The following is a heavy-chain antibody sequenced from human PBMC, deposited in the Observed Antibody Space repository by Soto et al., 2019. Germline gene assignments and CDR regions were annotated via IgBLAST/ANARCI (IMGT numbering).Heavy chain of an antibody. V-gene: IGHV3-23*01. J-gene: IGHJ4*02. CDR3: AEDRPNSGYPLYSLGY. Sequence: PGGSLRLSCAASGFTFSSYAMSWVRQAPGKGLEWVSAISGSGGSTYYADSVKGRFTISRDNSKNTLYLQMNSLRAEDTAVYYCAEDRPNSGYPLYSLGYWGQGTLVTVSS. D-gene: IGHD5-12*01. CDR2: ISGSGGST. CDR1: GFTFSSYA.